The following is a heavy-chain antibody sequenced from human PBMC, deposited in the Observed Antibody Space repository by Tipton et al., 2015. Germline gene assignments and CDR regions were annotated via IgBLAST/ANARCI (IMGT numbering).Heavy chain of an antibody. J-gene: IGHJ6*02. CDR1: GGSFYTYY. V-gene: IGHV4-34*01. CDR2: IYHSGTT. CDR3: ARGGSPIIEMAYHHYGLDV. Sequence: TLSLTCSLSGGSFYTYYGTWIRQPPGQGLEWIGEIYHSGTTNYNPSLRGGFTISLRTSKNQLSLKLDSVTAADTAIYYCARGGSPIIEMAYHHYGLDVWGQGTTVTVSS. D-gene: IGHD5-24*01.